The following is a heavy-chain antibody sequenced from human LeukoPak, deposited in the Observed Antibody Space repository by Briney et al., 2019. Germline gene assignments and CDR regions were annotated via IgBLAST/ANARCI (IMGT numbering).Heavy chain of an antibody. Sequence: SQTLSLTCTVSGGSISSGDYYWSWTRQPPGKGLEWIGYIYYSGSTYYNPSLKSRVTISVDTSKNQFSLKLSSVTAADTAVYYCARVMTTKAFDIWGQGTMVTVSS. J-gene: IGHJ3*02. CDR1: GGSISSGDYY. V-gene: IGHV4-30-4*08. CDR2: IYYSGST. CDR3: ARVMTTKAFDI. D-gene: IGHD4-17*01.